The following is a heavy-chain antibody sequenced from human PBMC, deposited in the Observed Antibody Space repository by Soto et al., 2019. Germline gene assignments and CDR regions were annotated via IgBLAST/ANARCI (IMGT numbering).Heavy chain of an antibody. J-gene: IGHJ4*02. Sequence: EVQLVESGGGLVQPGGSLRLSCAASGFTFSDHYMDWVRQAPGKGLEWVARTRNKPNSYSTDYAASVKGRFTISRDDSQNSLYLRMDSLKTEDTAVYYCVSGHCSGGSCYSSPGNSWGQGTPVTVSS. V-gene: IGHV3-72*01. CDR2: TRNKPNSYST. CDR3: VSGHCSGGSCYSSPGNS. D-gene: IGHD2-15*01. CDR1: GFTFSDHY.